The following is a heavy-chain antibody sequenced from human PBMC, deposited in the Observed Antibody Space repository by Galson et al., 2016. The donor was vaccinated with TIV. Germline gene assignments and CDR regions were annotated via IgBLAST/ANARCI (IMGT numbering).Heavy chain of an antibody. CDR2: ISGGGGRS. CDR3: AKVPSSGFSYYYGIDV. Sequence: SLRLSCAASGFTFSSYALTWVRQAPGKGLEWVSAISGGGGRSYYGDSVKGRFTISRDNSEKMLYLQMNSLRAEDTAVYYCAKVPSSGFSYYYGIDVWGQGTTVTVS. J-gene: IGHJ6*02. D-gene: IGHD3-22*01. CDR1: GFTFSSYA. V-gene: IGHV3-23*01.